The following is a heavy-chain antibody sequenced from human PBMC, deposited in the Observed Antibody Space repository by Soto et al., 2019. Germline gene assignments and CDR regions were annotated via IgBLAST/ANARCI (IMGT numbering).Heavy chain of an antibody. CDR2: IYHSGST. CDR1: GGSITRGVYS. V-gene: IGHV4-30-2*01. Sequence: PSETLSLTCAVSGGSITRGVYSWSWIRQPPGKGLEWIGYIYHSGSTYYNPSLKSRVTISVDRSKNQFSLKLSSVTAADTAVYYCATAPGPYWGQGTLVTVS. CDR3: ATAPGPY. J-gene: IGHJ4*02.